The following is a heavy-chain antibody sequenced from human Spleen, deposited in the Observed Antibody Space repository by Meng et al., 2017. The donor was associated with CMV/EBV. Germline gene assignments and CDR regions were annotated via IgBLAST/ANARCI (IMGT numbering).Heavy chain of an antibody. J-gene: IGHJ5*02. CDR2: ISPNSGGT. CDR3: ARDFSGGCSSTSCSPVLFDP. CDR1: GYTFTGYF. V-gene: IGHV1-2*02. Sequence: ASVKVSCKTSGYTFTGYFIHWVRQAPGQGLEWMGWISPNSGGTSYAQKFQGRVTMTRDTSTSTVYMELSSLRSEDTAVYYCARDFSGGCSSTSCSPVLFDPWGQGTLVTVSS. D-gene: IGHD2-2*01.